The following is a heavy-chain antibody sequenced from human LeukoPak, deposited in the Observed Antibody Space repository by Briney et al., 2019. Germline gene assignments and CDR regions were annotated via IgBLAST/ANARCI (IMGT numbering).Heavy chain of an antibody. Sequence: PSETLSLTCTVSGGSISSSSYSWGWIRQPPGKGLEWIGSIYYSGSTYYNPSLKSRVTIPVDTSKNQFSLKLSSVTAADTAVYYCARRSSGWGSDYFDYWGQGTLVTVSS. CDR1: GGSISSSSYS. J-gene: IGHJ4*02. CDR2: IYYSGST. CDR3: ARRSSGWGSDYFDY. V-gene: IGHV4-39*01. D-gene: IGHD6-19*01.